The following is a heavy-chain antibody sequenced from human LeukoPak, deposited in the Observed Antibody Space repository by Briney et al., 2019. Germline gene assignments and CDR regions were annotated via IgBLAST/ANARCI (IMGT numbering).Heavy chain of an antibody. Sequence: PGGSLRLSCAASGFTFSSYWMHWVRQAPGKGLVWVSRINSDGSSTSYADSVKGRFTISRDNAKNTLYLQMNSLSAEDTTVYYCARPIAVAGTWAFDIWGQGTMVTVSS. J-gene: IGHJ3*02. CDR3: ARPIAVAGTWAFDI. CDR1: GFTFSSYW. CDR2: INSDGSST. V-gene: IGHV3-74*01. D-gene: IGHD6-19*01.